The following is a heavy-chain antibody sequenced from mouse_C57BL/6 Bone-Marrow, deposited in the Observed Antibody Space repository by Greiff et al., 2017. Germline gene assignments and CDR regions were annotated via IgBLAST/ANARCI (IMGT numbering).Heavy chain of an antibody. J-gene: IGHJ2*01. D-gene: IGHD2-4*01. CDR2: IHPNSGST. Sequence: VQLKQPGAELVKPGASVKLSCKASGYTFTSYWMHWVKQRPGQGLEWIGMIHPNSGSTNYNEKFKSKATLTVDKSPSTAYMQLSSLTSGDSAVYYCARIYYDYGCWGQGTTLTVSS. CDR3: ARIYYDYGC. CDR1: GYTFTSYW. V-gene: IGHV1-64*01.